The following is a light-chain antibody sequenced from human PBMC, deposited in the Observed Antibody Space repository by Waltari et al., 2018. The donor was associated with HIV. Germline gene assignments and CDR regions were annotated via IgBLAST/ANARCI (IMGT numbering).Light chain of an antibody. V-gene: IGLV3-19*01. J-gene: IGLJ2*01. CDR2: GNN. CDR1: NLRNSY. CDR3: DSRDSTGNHAI. Sequence: SFELAQDPAVSVALGQTVRITCQGDNLRNSYAAWYHQKPGRAPVLVIYGNNNRATGIPDRFSASRSGNTASWTITGAQAEDEADYYCDSRDSTGNHAIFGGGTKVTVL.